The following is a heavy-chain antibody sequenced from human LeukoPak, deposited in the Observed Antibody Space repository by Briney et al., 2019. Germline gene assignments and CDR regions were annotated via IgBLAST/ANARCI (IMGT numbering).Heavy chain of an antibody. J-gene: IGHJ4*02. CDR1: GFTFSSYA. CDR2: ISGSGGST. Sequence: GGSLRLSCAASGFTFSSYAMSWVRQAPGKGLEWVSAISGSGGSTYYADSVKGRFTISRDNSKNTLYLQMNSLSAADTAVYYSANPPAEYCSGGSCCERDYWGQGTLVTVSS. V-gene: IGHV3-23*01. D-gene: IGHD2-15*01. CDR3: ANPPAEYCSGGSCCERDY.